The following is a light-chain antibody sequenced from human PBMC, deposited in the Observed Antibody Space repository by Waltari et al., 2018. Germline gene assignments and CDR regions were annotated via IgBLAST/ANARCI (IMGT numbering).Light chain of an antibody. CDR3: QVWDSDTDHFV. Sequence: SYVLTQPPSVSVAPGKTASITCGGNNIGSKSVHWYQQKPGKAPVLVIFHNGDRPSGIPGRFSGSNSGDTATLTITRVEAGDEADYYCQVWDSDTDHFVFGTGTKINVL. CDR1: NIGSKS. J-gene: IGLJ1*01. CDR2: HNG. V-gene: IGLV3-21*03.